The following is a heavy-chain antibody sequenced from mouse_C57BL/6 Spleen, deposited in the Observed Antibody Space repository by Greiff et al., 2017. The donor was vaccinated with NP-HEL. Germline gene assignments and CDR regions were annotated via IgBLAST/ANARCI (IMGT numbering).Heavy chain of an antibody. J-gene: IGHJ3*01. V-gene: IGHV14-4*01. Sequence: EVQLQESGAELVRPGASVKLSCTASGFNIKDDYMHWVKQRPEQGLEWIGWIDPENGDTEYASKFQGKATITADTSSNTAYLQLSSLTSEDTAVYYCTTETAQAPSAYWGQGTLVTVSA. CDR1: GFNIKDDY. CDR3: TTETAQAPSAY. D-gene: IGHD3-2*02. CDR2: IDPENGDT.